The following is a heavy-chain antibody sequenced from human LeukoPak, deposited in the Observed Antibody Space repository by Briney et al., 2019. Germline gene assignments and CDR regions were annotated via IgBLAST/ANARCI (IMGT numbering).Heavy chain of an antibody. J-gene: IGHJ4*02. D-gene: IGHD5-12*01. Sequence: GGPLRLSCAASGFTFSSYWMSWVRQAPGKGLEWVANIKQDGGEKYYVESVKGRFTISRDNVKNSLYLQMNSLRVEDTAVYYCARARGGYDLDYWGQGTLVTVSS. CDR2: IKQDGGEK. CDR1: GFTFSSYW. V-gene: IGHV3-7*01. CDR3: ARARGGYDLDY.